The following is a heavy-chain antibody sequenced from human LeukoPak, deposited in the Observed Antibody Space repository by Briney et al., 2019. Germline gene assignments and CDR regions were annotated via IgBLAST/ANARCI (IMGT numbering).Heavy chain of an antibody. CDR3: AQGIAAAGVSVSWYFDL. CDR2: ISRTVTTT. J-gene: IGHJ2*01. Sequence: GGSLRLSCAASGFTFSRYDLSWVRQAPGKGLECVSTISRTVTTTYYADSVKGRFTISRDNSKNTLYLQMNDLRADDTAVYYCAQGIAAAGVSVSWYFDLWGRGTLVTVSS. V-gene: IGHV3-23*05. CDR1: GFTFSRYD. D-gene: IGHD6-13*01.